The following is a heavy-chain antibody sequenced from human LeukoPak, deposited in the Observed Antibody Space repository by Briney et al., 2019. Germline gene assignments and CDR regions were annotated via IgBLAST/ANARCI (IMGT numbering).Heavy chain of an antibody. V-gene: IGHV1-2*02. CDR3: ARWYYYDSSGYINN. D-gene: IGHD3-22*01. CDR2: VNPNSGGT. J-gene: IGHJ4*02. Sequence: ASVKVSCKASGYTFTGYYMHWVRQAPGQGLEWMGWVNPNSGGTNYAQKFQGRVTMTRDTSISTAYMELSRLRSDDTAVYYCARWYYYDSSGYINNWGQGTLVTVSS. CDR1: GYTFTGYY.